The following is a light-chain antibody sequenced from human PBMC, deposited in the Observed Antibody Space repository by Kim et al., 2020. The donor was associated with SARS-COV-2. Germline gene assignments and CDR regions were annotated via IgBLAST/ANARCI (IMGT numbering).Light chain of an antibody. Sequence: SYELTQPPSVSVSPGQTASITCSRGRLGEKYACWYQQKPGQSPVLVIYQDTKRPSGIPERFSGSNSGNTATLTISGAQAMDEADYYCQAWDSSSWVFGGGTQLTVL. CDR3: QAWDSSSWV. CDR1: RLGEKY. CDR2: QDT. V-gene: IGLV3-1*01. J-gene: IGLJ3*02.